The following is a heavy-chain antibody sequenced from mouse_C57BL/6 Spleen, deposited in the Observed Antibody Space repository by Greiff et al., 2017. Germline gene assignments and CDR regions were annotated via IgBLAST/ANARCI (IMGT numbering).Heavy chain of an antibody. Sequence: EVMLVESGGGLVKPGGSLKLSCAASGFTFSDYGMHWVRQAPEKGLEWVAYISSGSSTIYYADTVKGRFTISRDNAKNTLFLQMTSLRSEDTAMYYCGRGDYYAMDYWGQGTSVTVSS. CDR2: ISSGSSTI. J-gene: IGHJ4*01. CDR3: GRGDYYAMDY. V-gene: IGHV5-17*01. CDR1: GFTFSDYG.